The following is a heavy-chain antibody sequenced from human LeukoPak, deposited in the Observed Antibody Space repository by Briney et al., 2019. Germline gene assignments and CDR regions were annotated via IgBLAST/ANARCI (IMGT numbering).Heavy chain of an antibody. D-gene: IGHD3-22*01. CDR2: ISGSGGST. Sequence: GGSLRLSCAASGFTFSSYAMSWVRQALGKGLEWVSAISGSGGSTYYADSVKGRFTISRDNSKNTLYLQMNSLRAEDTAVYYCAKYDSSGYTVFDYWGQGTLVTVSS. CDR1: GFTFSSYA. V-gene: IGHV3-23*01. CDR3: AKYDSSGYTVFDY. J-gene: IGHJ4*02.